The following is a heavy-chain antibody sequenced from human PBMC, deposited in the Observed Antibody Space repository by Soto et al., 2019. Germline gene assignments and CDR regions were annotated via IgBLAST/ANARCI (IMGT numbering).Heavy chain of an antibody. CDR3: ARESSGNYYFDY. CDR2: IYSGGST. D-gene: IGHD5-12*01. CDR1: GFTVNNNY. J-gene: IGHJ4*02. Sequence: SLRLSCAVSGFTVNNNYMTWVRQSPGKGLEWVSVIYSGGSTYYADSVKGRFTISRDNFKNTVFLQMNSLRGEDTAVYYCARESSGNYYFDYWGQGTLVTVSS. V-gene: IGHV3-53*01.